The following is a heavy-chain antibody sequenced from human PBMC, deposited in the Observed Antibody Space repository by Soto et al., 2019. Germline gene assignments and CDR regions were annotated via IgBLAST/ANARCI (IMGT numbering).Heavy chain of an antibody. CDR1: GGSFSNYS. V-gene: IGHV1-69*13. Sequence: ASVKVSCKASGGSFSNYSISWVRRAPGQGLECMGGIIPMFGIGNYAEKFLGRVTITADESTSTSHMELSSLRSEDTAVYFCARAYRENYFYAMDVWGQGTTVTVSS. J-gene: IGHJ6*02. CDR3: ARAYRENYFYAMDV. D-gene: IGHD1-26*01. CDR2: IIPMFGIG.